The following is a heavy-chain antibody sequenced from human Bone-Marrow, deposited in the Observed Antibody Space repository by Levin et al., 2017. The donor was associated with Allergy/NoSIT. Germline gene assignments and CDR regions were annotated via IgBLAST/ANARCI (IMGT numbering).Heavy chain of an antibody. CDR3: AREIRYCSSTSCPARNWFDP. CDR2: IIPIFGTA. Sequence: PGESLKISCKASGGTFSSYAISWVRQAPGQGLEWMGGIIPIFGTANYAQKFQGRVTITADKSTSTAYMELSSLRSEDTAVYYCAREIRYCSSTSCPARNWFDPWGQGTLVTVSS. CDR1: GGTFSSYA. D-gene: IGHD2-2*01. J-gene: IGHJ5*02. V-gene: IGHV1-69*06.